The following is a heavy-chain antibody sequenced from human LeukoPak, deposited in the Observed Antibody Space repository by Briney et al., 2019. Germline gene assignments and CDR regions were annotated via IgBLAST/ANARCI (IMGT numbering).Heavy chain of an antibody. V-gene: IGHV1-69*13. Sequence: GASVKVSCKASGGTFISYAISWVRQAPGQGLEWMGGIIPIFGTANYAQKFQGRVTITADESTSTAYMELSSLRSEDTAVYYCATNSGYSSGWYFGYWGQGTLVTVSS. CDR2: IIPIFGTA. CDR1: GGTFISYA. D-gene: IGHD6-19*01. J-gene: IGHJ4*02. CDR3: ATNSGYSSGWYFGY.